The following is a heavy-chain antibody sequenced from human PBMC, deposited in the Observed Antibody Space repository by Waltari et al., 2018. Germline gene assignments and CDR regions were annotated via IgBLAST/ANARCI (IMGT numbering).Heavy chain of an antibody. D-gene: IGHD3-22*01. CDR3: AVLGAYDSSGYYS. CDR2: TYHSGST. Sequence: QVQLQESGPGLVKPSATLSLTCAVSGYSISSGYSWGWIRQPPGKGLAWIGSTYHSGSTYYNPSLKSRVTISVDTSKNQFSLKLSSVTAADTAVYYCAVLGAYDSSGYYSWGQGTLVTVSS. J-gene: IGHJ4*02. CDR1: GYSISSGYS. V-gene: IGHV4-38-2*01.